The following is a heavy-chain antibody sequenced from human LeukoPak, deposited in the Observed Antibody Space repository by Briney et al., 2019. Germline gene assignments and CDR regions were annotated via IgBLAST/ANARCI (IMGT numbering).Heavy chain of an antibody. Sequence: GGSLRLSCAASGFTFSDTWMHWVRQAPGEGLVWVSRIRSDGSDTRYAESVKGRFTISRDNDKNTLYLQMNSLRAEDTAVYYCAKAPYDILTVALDYWGQGTLVTVSS. V-gene: IGHV3-74*01. J-gene: IGHJ4*02. CDR1: GFTFSDTW. CDR2: IRSDGSDT. CDR3: AKAPYDILTVALDY. D-gene: IGHD3-9*01.